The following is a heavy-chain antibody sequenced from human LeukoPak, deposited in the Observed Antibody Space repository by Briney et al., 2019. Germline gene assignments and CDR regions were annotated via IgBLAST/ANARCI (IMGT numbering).Heavy chain of an antibody. D-gene: IGHD5-24*01. Sequence: GGSLRLSCTASGFTFSRYWMHSVREAPGKGLVWVSRIYSDGGSTSYADSVKGRFTISRDNAKNTLYLQMNSLRAEDTAVYYCARRIQGMAPYYFDYWGQGTLVTVSS. CDR3: ARRIQGMAPYYFDY. CDR1: GFTFSRYW. J-gene: IGHJ4*02. V-gene: IGHV3-74*01. CDR2: IYSDGGST.